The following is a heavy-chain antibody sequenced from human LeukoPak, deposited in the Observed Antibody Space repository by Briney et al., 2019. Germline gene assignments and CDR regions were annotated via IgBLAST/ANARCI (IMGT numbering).Heavy chain of an antibody. Sequence: GGSLRLSCAASGFTFSTYDMSWVRQAPGKGLEWVSVVSGSGSETYSADSVKGRFTISRDNSKNTLYLQMNSLRVEDTAVYFCAKAVGGSSYSPPHTWGQGTMVTVSS. CDR3: AKAVGGSSYSPPHT. D-gene: IGHD2-15*01. CDR2: VSGSGSET. V-gene: IGHV3-23*01. J-gene: IGHJ3*01. CDR1: GFTFSTYD.